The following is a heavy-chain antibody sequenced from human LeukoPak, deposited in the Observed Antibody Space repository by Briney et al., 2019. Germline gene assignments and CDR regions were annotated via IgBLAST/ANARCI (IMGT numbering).Heavy chain of an antibody. J-gene: IGHJ5*02. CDR1: GYTFTGYY. CDR3: ARGPHSGSWTGGWFDP. CDR2: INPNSGGT. Sequence: ASVKVSCKASGYTFTGYYMHWVRQAPGQGLEWMGWINPNSGGTNYAQKFQGRVTMTRDTSISTAYMELSRLRSDDTAVYYCARGPHSGSWTGGWFDPWGQGTLVTVSS. V-gene: IGHV1-2*02. D-gene: IGHD6-13*01.